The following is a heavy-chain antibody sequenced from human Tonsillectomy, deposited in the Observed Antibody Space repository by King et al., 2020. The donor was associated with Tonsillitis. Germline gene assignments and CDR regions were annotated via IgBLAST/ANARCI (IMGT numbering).Heavy chain of an antibody. Sequence: QLQESGPGLVKPSETLSLTCTVSGGSISSSSYYWGWIRQPPGKGLEWIGSIYYSGSTYYNPSLKSRVTISVDTSKNQFSLKLSSVTAADKAVYYCARTLSSGDAFDIWGQGKMVTVSS. CDR1: GGSISSSSYY. D-gene: IGHD6-19*01. V-gene: IGHV4-39*01. CDR3: ARTLSSGDAFDI. J-gene: IGHJ3*02. CDR2: IYYSGST.